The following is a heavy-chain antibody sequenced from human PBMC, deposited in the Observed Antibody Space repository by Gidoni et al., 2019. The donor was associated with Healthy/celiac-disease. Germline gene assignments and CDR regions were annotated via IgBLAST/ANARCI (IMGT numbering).Heavy chain of an antibody. CDR3: ARDQRFLEWLSLTPQHYAFDI. D-gene: IGHD3-3*01. Sequence: STYYNPSLKSRVTISVDTSKNQFSLKLSSVTAADTAVYYCARDQRFLEWLSLTPQHYAFDIWGQGTMVTVSS. CDR2: ST. J-gene: IGHJ3*02. V-gene: IGHV4-31*02.